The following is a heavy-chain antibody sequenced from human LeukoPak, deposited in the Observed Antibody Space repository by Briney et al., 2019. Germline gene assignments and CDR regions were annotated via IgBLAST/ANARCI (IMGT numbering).Heavy chain of an antibody. CDR1: EFTVSNAW. V-gene: IGHV3-15*01. J-gene: IGHJ4*02. Sequence: GGSLRLSCAASEFTVSNAWMSWVRQAPGKGLEWVGHIKSKTDGGTTDYAAPVKGRFTISRDDSKNTLYLQMNSLKTEDTAVYYCTTNYGSRLIFDYWGQGTLVTVSS. CDR2: IKSKTDGGTT. D-gene: IGHD3-10*01. CDR3: TTNYGSRLIFDY.